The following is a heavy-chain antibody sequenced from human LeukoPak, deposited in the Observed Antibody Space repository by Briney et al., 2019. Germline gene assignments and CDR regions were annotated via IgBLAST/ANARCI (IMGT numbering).Heavy chain of an antibody. V-gene: IGHV4-59*01. J-gene: IGHJ4*02. Sequence: SETLPLTCTVSGGSISSYYWSWIRQPPGKGLEWIGYIYYSGSTNYNPSLKSRVTISVDTSKNQFSLKLSSVTAADTAVYYCARDDSSGYYYSFDYWGQGTLVTVSS. CDR3: ARDDSSGYYYSFDY. CDR2: IYYSGST. D-gene: IGHD3-22*01. CDR1: GGSISSYY.